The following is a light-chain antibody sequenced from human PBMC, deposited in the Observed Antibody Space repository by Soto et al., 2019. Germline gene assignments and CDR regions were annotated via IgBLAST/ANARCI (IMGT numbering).Light chain of an antibody. Sequence: DIQMTQSPSTLSAAGGGRLTITCRASQSISSWLAWYQQKPGKAPKLLIFDASSLESGVPSRFSGSGSGTEFTLTISSLQPDDFATYYCQQYNSYIGTFGQGTKVDIK. V-gene: IGKV1-5*01. CDR3: QQYNSYIGT. CDR2: DAS. CDR1: QSISSW. J-gene: IGKJ1*01.